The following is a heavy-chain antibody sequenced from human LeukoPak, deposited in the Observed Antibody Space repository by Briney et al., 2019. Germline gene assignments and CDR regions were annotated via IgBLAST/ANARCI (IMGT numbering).Heavy chain of an antibody. CDR1: GGSISSSNW. CDR3: ARELSSSWYSLYY. J-gene: IGHJ4*02. Sequence: SETLSLTCAVSGGSISSSNWWSWVRQPPGKGLEWIGEIYHSGSTNYNPSLKSRVTMSVDTSKNQFSLKLSSVTAADTAVYYCARELSSSWYSLYYWGQGTLVTVSS. CDR2: IYHSGST. V-gene: IGHV4-4*02. D-gene: IGHD6-13*01.